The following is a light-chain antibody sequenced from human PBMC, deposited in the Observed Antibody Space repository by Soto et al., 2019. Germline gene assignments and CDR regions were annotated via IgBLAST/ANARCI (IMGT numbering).Light chain of an antibody. CDR3: QQYYSYPPLT. Sequence: AIRMTQSPSSFSASTGDRVTITCRASQGISSYLAWYQQKPGKAPKLLIYAASTLQSGVPSRFSGSGSGTDFTLTISCLLSEDFATYYCQQYYSYPPLTFGGGTKVEIK. CDR2: AAS. J-gene: IGKJ4*01. CDR1: QGISSY. V-gene: IGKV1-8*01.